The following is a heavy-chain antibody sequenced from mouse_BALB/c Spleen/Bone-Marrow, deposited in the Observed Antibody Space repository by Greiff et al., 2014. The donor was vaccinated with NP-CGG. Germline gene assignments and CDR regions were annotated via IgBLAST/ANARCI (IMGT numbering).Heavy chain of an antibody. J-gene: IGHJ2*01. CDR1: GFNIKDTY. V-gene: IGHV14-3*02. D-gene: IGHD1-1*01. CDR3: ARYYYGSSYFDY. CDR2: IDPANGNT. Sequence: DVQLQESGAELVKPGASVKLSCTASGFNIKDTYMHWVKQRPEQGLEWIGRIDPANGNTKYDPKFQGKATITADTSSNTAYLQLSSPTSEDTAVYYCARYYYGSSYFDYWGQGTTLTVSS.